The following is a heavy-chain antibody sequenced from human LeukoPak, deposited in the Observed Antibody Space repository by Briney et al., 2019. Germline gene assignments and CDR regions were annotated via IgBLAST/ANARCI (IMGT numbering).Heavy chain of an antibody. CDR2: ISAYNGNT. CDR1: GYTFTSYG. J-gene: IGHJ1*01. D-gene: IGHD3-22*01. V-gene: IGHV1-18*01. Sequence: GASVNVSCKASGYTFTSYGISWVRQAPGQGLEWMGWISAYNGNTNYAQKLQGRVTMTTDTSTSTAYMELRGLRSDDTAVYYCARGEHYYDSSGYPLGKHWGQGTLVTVSS. CDR3: ARGEHYYDSSGYPLGKH.